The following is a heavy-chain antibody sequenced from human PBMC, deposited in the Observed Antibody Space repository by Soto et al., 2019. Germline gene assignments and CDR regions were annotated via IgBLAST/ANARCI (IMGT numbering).Heavy chain of an antibody. J-gene: IGHJ4*02. V-gene: IGHV4-31*03. Sequence: QVQLQESGPGLVKPSQTLSLTCTVSGGSISSGDYYWSWIRQHPGKGLEWIGYIYYSRSTYYNPSLKSRVTLSVDTSQNQFSLKLSSVTAADTAVYYCARDNPITMVRGVFFDYWGQGTLVTVSS. CDR3: ARDNPITMVRGVFFDY. CDR1: GGSISSGDYY. D-gene: IGHD3-10*01. CDR2: IYYSRST.